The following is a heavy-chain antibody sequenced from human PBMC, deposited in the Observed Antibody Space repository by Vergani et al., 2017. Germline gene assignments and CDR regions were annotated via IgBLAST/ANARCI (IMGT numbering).Heavy chain of an antibody. V-gene: IGHV3-53*01. CDR1: GFTVSSNY. CDR2: IYSGGST. CDR3: ARDTTYCSGGSCSGGWFDP. J-gene: IGHJ5*02. D-gene: IGHD2-15*01. Sequence: EVQLVESGGGLIQPGGSLRLSCAASGFTVSSNYMSWVRQAPGKGLEWVSVIYSGGSTYYADSVKGRFTISRDNSKNTLYLQMNSLRAEYTAVYYCARDTTYCSGGSCSGGWFDPWGQGTLVTVSS.